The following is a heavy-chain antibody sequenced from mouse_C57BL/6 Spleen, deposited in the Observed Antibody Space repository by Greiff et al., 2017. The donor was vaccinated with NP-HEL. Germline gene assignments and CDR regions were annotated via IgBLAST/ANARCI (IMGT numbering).Heavy chain of an antibody. V-gene: IGHV1-64*01. CDR3: ARGGYYYGSSEDWYFDV. J-gene: IGHJ1*03. CDR1: GYTFTSYW. CDR2: IHPNSGST. D-gene: IGHD1-1*01. Sequence: QVQLQQPGAELVKPGASVKLSCKASGYTFTSYWMHWVKQRPGQGLEWIGMIHPNSGSTNYNEKFKSKATLTVDKSSSTAYMQLSSLTSEDSAVYYCARGGYYYGSSEDWYFDVWGTGTTVTVSS.